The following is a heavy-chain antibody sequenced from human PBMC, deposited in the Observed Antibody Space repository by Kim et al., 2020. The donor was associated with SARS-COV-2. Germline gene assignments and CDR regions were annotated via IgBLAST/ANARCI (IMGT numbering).Heavy chain of an antibody. Sequence: GGSLRLSCTASGPTFSIYSMNWVRQAPGQGLEWISYISPRSDIIFYADSVRGRFTISRDNAKNSLYLQMNSLRDEDTAVYYCVRDPENVARVGFSMDVWGQGATVIVSS. CDR2: ISPRSDII. D-gene: IGHD2-15*01. CDR3: VRDPENVARVGFSMDV. CDR1: GPTFSIYS. V-gene: IGHV3-48*02. J-gene: IGHJ6*02.